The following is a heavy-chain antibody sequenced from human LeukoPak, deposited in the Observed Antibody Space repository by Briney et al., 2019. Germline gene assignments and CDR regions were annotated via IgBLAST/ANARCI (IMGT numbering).Heavy chain of an antibody. V-gene: IGHV1-2*06. CDR3: ARGSQWLVPIDY. CDR2: INPNSGGT. D-gene: IGHD6-19*01. CDR1: GYTFTGYY. J-gene: IGHJ4*02. Sequence: ASVKVSCKASGYTFTGYYMHWVRQAPGQGLEWMGRINPNSGGTNYAQKFQGRVTMTRDTSISTAYMELSRLRSDDMAVYYCARGSQWLVPIDYWGQGTLVTVSS.